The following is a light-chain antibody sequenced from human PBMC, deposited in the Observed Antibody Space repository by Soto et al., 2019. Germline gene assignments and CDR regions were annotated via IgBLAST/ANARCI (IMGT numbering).Light chain of an antibody. CDR1: QSVSSSY. Sequence: IVLTQSPGTLSLSPWERATLSCRASQSVSSSYLAWYQQKPGRAPRLLIYGASSRATGIPDRFSGSGSGTDFTLTISSLEPEDFAVHYCQQYGSSPRTFGQGTKVDIK. J-gene: IGKJ1*01. CDR2: GAS. V-gene: IGKV3-20*01. CDR3: QQYGSSPRT.